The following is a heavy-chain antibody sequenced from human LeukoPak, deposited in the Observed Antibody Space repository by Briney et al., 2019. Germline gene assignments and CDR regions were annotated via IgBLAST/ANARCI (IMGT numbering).Heavy chain of an antibody. CDR3: ARGLTIAAAASNWFDP. CDR1: GYTLTELS. CDR2: FDPEDGET. D-gene: IGHD6-13*01. J-gene: IGHJ5*02. V-gene: IGHV1-24*01. Sequence: ASVKVSCKVSGYTLTELSMHWVRQAPGKGLEWMGGFDPEDGETIYAQKLQGRVTMTTDTSTSTAYMELRSLRSDDTAVYYCARGLTIAAAASNWFDPWGQGTLVTVSS.